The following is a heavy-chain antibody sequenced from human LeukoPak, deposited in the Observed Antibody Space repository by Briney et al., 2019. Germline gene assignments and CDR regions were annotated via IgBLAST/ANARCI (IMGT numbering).Heavy chain of an antibody. D-gene: IGHD6-19*01. J-gene: IGHJ4*02. Sequence: HAGGSLRLSCAASGFTFSSYAMSWVRQAPGKGLEWVSAISGSGGSTYYADSVKGRFTISRDNSKNTLYLQMNSLRAEDTAVYYCAKVVAVAGSYFDYWGQGTLVTVSS. CDR2: ISGSGGST. V-gene: IGHV3-23*01. CDR1: GFTFSSYA. CDR3: AKVVAVAGSYFDY.